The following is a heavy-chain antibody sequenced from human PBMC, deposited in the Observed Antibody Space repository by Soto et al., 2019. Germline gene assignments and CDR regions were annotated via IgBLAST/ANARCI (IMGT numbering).Heavy chain of an antibody. CDR1: GYTFTSYG. Sequence: GASVKVSCKASGYTFTSYGISWVRQAPGQGLEWMGWISAYNGNTNYAQKLQGRVTMTTDTSTSTAYMELRSLRSDDTAVYYCARVDIVVVPAASNYMDVCGKGTTVTSP. CDR3: ARVDIVVVPAASNYMDV. D-gene: IGHD2-2*03. V-gene: IGHV1-18*01. J-gene: IGHJ6*03. CDR2: ISAYNGNT.